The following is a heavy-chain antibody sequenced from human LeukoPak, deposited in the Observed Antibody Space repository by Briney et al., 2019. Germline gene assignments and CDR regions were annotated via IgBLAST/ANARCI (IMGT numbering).Heavy chain of an antibody. CDR1: GGSISSRSYY. J-gene: IGHJ5*02. V-gene: IGHV4-39*01. CDR2: IHYSGST. CDR3: ARQDTHTLGGGNPSDWFDP. D-gene: IGHD3-16*01. Sequence: KASETVSLTCTVSGGSISSRSYYWGWIRQPPGKGLEWIAIIHYSGSTYYNPSLKSCVTISVVTSKNQFSLKLSSVSGADTAMYYCARQDTHTLGGGNPSDWFDPWGEGISVTASS.